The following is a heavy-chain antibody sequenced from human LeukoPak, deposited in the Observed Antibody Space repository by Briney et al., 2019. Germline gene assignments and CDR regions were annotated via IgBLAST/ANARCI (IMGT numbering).Heavy chain of an antibody. V-gene: IGHV3-21*01. J-gene: IGHJ4*02. Sequence: GGSLRLSCAASGFSIKSYSMTWVRQAPGKGLEWVATISSSGGYIYYADSVKGRFTISRYTVQNSLFLRLNSLRVEDTAVYNCARLRDTVTSASDYWGQGTLVTVSS. D-gene: IGHD5-18*01. CDR1: GFSIKSYS. CDR2: ISSSGGYI. CDR3: ARLRDTVTSASDY.